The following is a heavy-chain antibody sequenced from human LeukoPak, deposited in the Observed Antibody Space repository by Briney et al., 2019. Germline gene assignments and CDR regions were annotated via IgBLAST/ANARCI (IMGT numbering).Heavy chain of an antibody. CDR3: VKHITSSYSGIDA. Sequence: PGGSLRLSCAASGFTFTNYLMRWVRQAPGKGLEWVSSVDNAATGTYYADSVRGRFTISRDNSKNTVYLQMNTLRAEDTAVYYCVKHITSSYSGIDAWGQGTTVTVSS. CDR2: VDNAATGT. D-gene: IGHD6-6*01. V-gene: IGHV3-23*05. CDR1: GFTFTNYL. J-gene: IGHJ6*02.